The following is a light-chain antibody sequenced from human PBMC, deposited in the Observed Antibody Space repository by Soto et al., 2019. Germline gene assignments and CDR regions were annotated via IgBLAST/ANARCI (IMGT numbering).Light chain of an antibody. J-gene: IGKJ5*01. CDR1: QSVSSY. Sequence: EILLTQSPKTLSLSPGERATXXXXXIQSVSSYLAWYQQKPGQAPRLLIYDASNRATGIPARFSGSGSGTDFTLTISSLEPEDFAVYYCQQRSNWPPEFTVGQGTRLEIK. CDR2: DAS. V-gene: IGKV3-11*01. CDR3: QQRSNWPPEFT.